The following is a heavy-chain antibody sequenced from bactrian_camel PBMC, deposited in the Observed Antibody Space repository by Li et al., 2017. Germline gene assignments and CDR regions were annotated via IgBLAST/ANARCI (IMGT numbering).Heavy chain of an antibody. D-gene: IGHD6*01. Sequence: VQLVESGGGLVQPGGSLRLSCAASGFTFSNYAMSWVRQAPGKGLEWVSRISNGGGATYYADSVKGRFTISRDNAKNTLYLQLNSLKTDDTAMYYCTKDTVDLWGQGTQVTVS. V-gene: IGHV3S31*01. CDR3: TKDTVDL. J-gene: IGHJ4*01. CDR2: ISNGGGAT. CDR1: GFTFSNYA.